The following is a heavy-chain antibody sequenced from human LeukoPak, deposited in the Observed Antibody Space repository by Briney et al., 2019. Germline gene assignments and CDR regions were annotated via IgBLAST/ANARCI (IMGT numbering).Heavy chain of an antibody. CDR3: ARADVDTAMTSFDY. Sequence: SETLSLTCTVSGGSVSSSSYYWGWIRQPPGKGLEWTGSIYYSGSTYYNPSLKSRVSISVDTSKNQFSLKVTSVTAADTAVYYCARADVDTAMTSFDYWGQGTLVTVSS. CDR2: IYYSGST. CDR1: GGSVSSSSYY. J-gene: IGHJ4*02. D-gene: IGHD5-18*01. V-gene: IGHV4-39*07.